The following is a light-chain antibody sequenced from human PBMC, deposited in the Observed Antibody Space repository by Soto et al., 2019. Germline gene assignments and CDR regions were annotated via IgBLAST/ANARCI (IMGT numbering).Light chain of an antibody. V-gene: IGKV3-11*01. CDR2: DTS. Sequence: IVLTQSPATLSFSPGEEATLSCRASQSIAIYLAWYQQKSGQSPRLLIYDTSNRAPGIPDRFSGSASGTDFTLTTSSLEPEDFAVDYCQQRATWPWTFGQGTAVEIK. J-gene: IGKJ1*01. CDR1: QSIAIY. CDR3: QQRATWPWT.